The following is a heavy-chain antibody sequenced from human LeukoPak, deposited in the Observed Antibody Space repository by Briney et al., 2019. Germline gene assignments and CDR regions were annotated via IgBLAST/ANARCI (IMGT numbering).Heavy chain of an antibody. V-gene: IGHV4-39*01. CDR2: IFYSGST. CDR1: GVSMRGRSFY. CDR3: VTPSGNYQGLYYYYMDV. J-gene: IGHJ6*03. Sequence: SETLSLTCTVSGVSMRGRSFYWGWIRQPPRKGLEWIGSIFYSGSTYYNPSLRSRLTISVDTSRNQFSLDLRSVTAADTAVYYCVTPSGNYQGLYYYYMDVWGKGTAITVS. D-gene: IGHD1-14*01.